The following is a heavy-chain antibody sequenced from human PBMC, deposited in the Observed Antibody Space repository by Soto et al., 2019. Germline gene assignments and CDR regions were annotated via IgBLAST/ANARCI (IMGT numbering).Heavy chain of an antibody. J-gene: IGHJ4*02. CDR3: ARDLRSNGFGEYYFDY. CDR2: IYYSGNT. V-gene: IGHV4-31*03. CDR1: GGSINSSNYF. D-gene: IGHD3-10*01. Sequence: QVQLQESGPGLVKRSQTLSLTCTVSGGSINSSNYFWTWIRQHPGEGLDWIGYIYYSGNTYYNPSLESRVTISVDTSKNQFSLKLSSVTAADTAVYYCARDLRSNGFGEYYFDYWGQGALVTVSS.